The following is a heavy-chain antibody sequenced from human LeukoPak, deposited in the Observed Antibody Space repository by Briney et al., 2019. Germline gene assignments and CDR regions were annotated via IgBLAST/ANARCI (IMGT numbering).Heavy chain of an antibody. J-gene: IGHJ4*02. CDR1: GYFISSGYY. CDR2: IHHSGST. CDR3: ARDRDTYYDILTGYYPYYFDY. D-gene: IGHD3-9*01. Sequence: PSETLSLTCTVSGYFISSGYYWGWIRQPPGKGLQWIGSIHHSGSTYYNPSLKSRVTISVDTSKNQFSLKLSSVTAADTAVYYCARDRDTYYDILTGYYPYYFDYWGQGTLVTVSS. V-gene: IGHV4-38-2*02.